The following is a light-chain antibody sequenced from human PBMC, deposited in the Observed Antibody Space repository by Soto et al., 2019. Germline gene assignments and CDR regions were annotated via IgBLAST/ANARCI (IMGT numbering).Light chain of an antibody. CDR1: QSISTW. CDR2: DAS. Sequence: DIQMTQSPSTLSASVGDRVTITCRASQSISTWLAWYQQKPGKAPKLLIYDASSLESGVPSRFSGSGSGTEFTLTINSLQADDFATYYCQQFYSYSPAWTFGQGTKVDIK. CDR3: QQFYSYSPAWT. V-gene: IGKV1-5*01. J-gene: IGKJ1*01.